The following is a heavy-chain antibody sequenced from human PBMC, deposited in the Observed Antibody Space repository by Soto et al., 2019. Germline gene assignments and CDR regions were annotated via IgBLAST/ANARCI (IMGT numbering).Heavy chain of an antibody. Sequence: EVQLVESGGGLVQPGGSLRLSCAASGFTVSSNYMSWVRQAPGKGLEWVSVIYSGGSTYYADSVKGRFTISRHNSKNTLYLQMNSLRAEDTAVYYCARGTESYDILTGFYYYYGMDVWGQGTTVTVSS. J-gene: IGHJ6*02. CDR1: GFTVSSNY. CDR3: ARGTESYDILTGFYYYYGMDV. V-gene: IGHV3-53*04. D-gene: IGHD3-9*01. CDR2: IYSGGST.